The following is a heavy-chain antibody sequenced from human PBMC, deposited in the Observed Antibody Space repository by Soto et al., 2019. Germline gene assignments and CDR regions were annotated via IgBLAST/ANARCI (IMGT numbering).Heavy chain of an antibody. V-gene: IGHV1-2*02. Sequence: ASVKVSCKASGYTFTGYYMHWVRQAPGQGLEWMGWINPNSGGTNYAQKFQGRVTMTRDTSISTAYMELSRLRSDDTAVYYCARDRRFSGGWRRGMDVWGQGTTVTVSS. D-gene: IGHD6-19*01. CDR3: ARDRRFSGGWRRGMDV. J-gene: IGHJ6*02. CDR1: GYTFTGYY. CDR2: INPNSGGT.